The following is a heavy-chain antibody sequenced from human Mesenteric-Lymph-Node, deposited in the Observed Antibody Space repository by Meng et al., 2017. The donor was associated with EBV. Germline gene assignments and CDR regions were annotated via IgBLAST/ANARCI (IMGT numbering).Heavy chain of an antibody. J-gene: IGHJ4*02. V-gene: IGHV4-34*02. CDR2: INHSGST. CDR3: ARDRGYCSGGSCYEFDY. Sequence: QVQLPQWGAGLVKPSAXLSLTCEVSGGSFSGYYWGWIRQPPGKGLEWIGEINHSGSTNYNPSLKSRVTISVDKSKNQFSLKLSSVTAADTAVYYCARDRGYCSGGSCYEFDYWGQGILVTVSS. D-gene: IGHD2-15*01. CDR1: GGSFSGYY.